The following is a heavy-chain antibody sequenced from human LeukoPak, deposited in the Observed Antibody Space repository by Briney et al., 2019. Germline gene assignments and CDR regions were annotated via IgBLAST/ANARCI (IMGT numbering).Heavy chain of an antibody. Sequence: PGGSLRLSCVASGFTFSDYAMNWVRQAPGKGLEWVSTFKTNSGQVYYAESVRGRFTISRVNSKNTVYPEMSSLRAEDTALYFCARSVPDYTRFDYWGQGALVTVSS. CDR1: GFTFSDYA. CDR2: FKTNSGQV. CDR3: ARSVPDYTRFDY. V-gene: IGHV3-23*01. D-gene: IGHD4-11*01. J-gene: IGHJ4*02.